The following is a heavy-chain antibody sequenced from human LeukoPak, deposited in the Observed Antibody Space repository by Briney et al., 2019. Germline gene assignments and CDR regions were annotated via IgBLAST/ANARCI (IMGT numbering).Heavy chain of an antibody. V-gene: IGHV1-2*02. Sequence: VASVKVSCKASGYTFTGYNMHWVRQAPGQGLEWMGWINPNSGGTNYAQNFQGRVTMTRDTSITTAYMEVSSLRSDYTALYYCARDTSPTMLTSGFDHWGQGTLVTASS. CDR1: GYTFTGYN. D-gene: IGHD2-2*01. CDR2: INPNSGGT. J-gene: IGHJ4*02. CDR3: ARDTSPTMLTSGFDH.